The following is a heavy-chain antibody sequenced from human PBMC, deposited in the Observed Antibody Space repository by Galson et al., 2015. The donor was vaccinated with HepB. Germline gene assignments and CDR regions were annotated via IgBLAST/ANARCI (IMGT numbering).Heavy chain of an antibody. CDR1: GFTFSSYW. CDR2: INSDGSST. D-gene: IGHD3-10*01. Sequence: SLRLSCVASGFTFSSYWMHWVRQAPGKGLVWVSRINSDGSSTSYADSVKGRFTISRDNAKNTLYLQMNSLRAEDTAVYYCARGGLLWFGDHWFDPWGQGTLVTVSS. V-gene: IGHV3-74*01. CDR3: ARGGLLWFGDHWFDP. J-gene: IGHJ5*02.